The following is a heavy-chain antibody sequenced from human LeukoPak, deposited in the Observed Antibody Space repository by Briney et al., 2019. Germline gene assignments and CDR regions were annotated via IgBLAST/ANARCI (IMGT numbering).Heavy chain of an antibody. J-gene: IGHJ6*02. CDR3: ARGGGLDV. Sequence: GGSLRLSCAASGFSFSSYSMNWVRQAPGKGLEWVASINHNGNVNYYVDSVKGRFTISRDNAKNSLYLQMSNLRAEDTAVYFCARGGGLDVWGQGATVTVSS. CDR1: GFSFSSYS. CDR2: INHNGNVN. V-gene: IGHV3-7*03. D-gene: IGHD3-16*01.